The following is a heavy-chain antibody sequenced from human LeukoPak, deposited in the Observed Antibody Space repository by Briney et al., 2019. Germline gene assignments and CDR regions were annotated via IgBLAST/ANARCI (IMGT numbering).Heavy chain of an antibody. Sequence: PGGSLGLSCAASGFTISTYAMHWVRQAPGKGLEWVAVISYDGSKKYYADSVKGRFTISRDNSKNTLYLQMNSLRAEDTAVYYCARESTIVGATTDFAFDIWGQGTMVTVSS. CDR2: ISYDGSKK. J-gene: IGHJ3*02. CDR1: GFTISTYA. CDR3: ARESTIVGATTDFAFDI. D-gene: IGHD1-26*01. V-gene: IGHV3-30-3*01.